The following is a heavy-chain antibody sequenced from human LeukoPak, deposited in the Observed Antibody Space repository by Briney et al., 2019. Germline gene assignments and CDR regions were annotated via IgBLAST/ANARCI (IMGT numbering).Heavy chain of an antibody. CDR2: ISSGGSAV. Sequence: GGSLRLSCAASGFTFSTYNMLWVRQTPAKGLEWLFYISSGGSAVHHADSVKDRFTFSRDNDKNSLYLQMNSLRVEDTGIYYCVRVSLRGDWFDYWGQGTRVTVSS. J-gene: IGHJ5*01. CDR1: GFTFSTYN. CDR3: VRVSLRGDWFDY. V-gene: IGHV3-48*01.